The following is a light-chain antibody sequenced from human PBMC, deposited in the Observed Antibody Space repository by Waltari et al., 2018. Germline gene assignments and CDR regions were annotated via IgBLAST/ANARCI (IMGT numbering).Light chain of an antibody. CDR1: GSDIGSYKY. CDR3: SSYASGGSWV. V-gene: IGLV2-14*03. Sequence: QSALTQPASVSGSPGQSIDISCSGTGSDIGSYKYVSWYQQHPGKAPKLIIYDVIKRPSGVSNRFSAIKSGTTAYLTISGLQAEDEAEYFCSSYASGGSWVFGGGTKVTVL. CDR2: DVI. J-gene: IGLJ3*02.